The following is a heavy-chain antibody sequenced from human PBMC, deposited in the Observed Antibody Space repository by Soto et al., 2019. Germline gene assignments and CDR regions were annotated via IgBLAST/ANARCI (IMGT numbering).Heavy chain of an antibody. CDR3: AKAERVAMIVVVITYAFDI. V-gene: IGHV3-23*01. CDR1: GFTFSSYA. CDR2: ISGSGGST. Sequence: PGGSLRLSCAVSGFTFSSYAMSWVRQAPGKGLEWVSAISGSGGSTYYADSVKGRFTISRDNSKNTLYLQMNSLRAEDTAVYYCAKAERVAMIVVVITYAFDIWGQGTMVTVSS. J-gene: IGHJ3*02. D-gene: IGHD3-22*01.